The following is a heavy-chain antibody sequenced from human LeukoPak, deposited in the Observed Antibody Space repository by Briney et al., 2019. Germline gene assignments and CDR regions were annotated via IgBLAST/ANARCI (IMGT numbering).Heavy chain of an antibody. D-gene: IGHD1-7*01. CDR3: ARDYTLTLGTTTYFQH. CDR2: ISTNTGNP. J-gene: IGHJ1*01. V-gene: IGHV7-4-1*02. CDR1: GYIFDIYA. Sequence: ASVKVSCKASGYIFDIYALIWVRQAPGQGLELMGWISTNTGNPTYAQGFTGRFVFSLDTSVSTAYLQISSLKAEDTAVYYCARDYTLTLGTTTYFQHWGQGTLVTVSS.